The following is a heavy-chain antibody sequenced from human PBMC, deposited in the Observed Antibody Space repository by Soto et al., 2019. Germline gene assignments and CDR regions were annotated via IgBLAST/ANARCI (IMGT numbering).Heavy chain of an antibody. Sequence: SETLSLTCTVSGDSISAYYWSWIRQPPGKGLEWIGHIYNSGFTNYNPSLEGRVTISVDTSRNYFSLKVGSVTTADTAVYYCARLERTVTGYYYYYGVDVWGQGTTVTVSS. V-gene: IGHV4-59*01. D-gene: IGHD4-17*01. J-gene: IGHJ6*02. CDR2: IYNSGFT. CDR3: ARLERTVTGYYYYYGVDV. CDR1: GDSISAYY.